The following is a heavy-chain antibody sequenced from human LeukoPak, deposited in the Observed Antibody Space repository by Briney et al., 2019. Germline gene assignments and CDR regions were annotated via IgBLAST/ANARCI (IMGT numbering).Heavy chain of an antibody. CDR1: GFTFSSYW. J-gene: IGHJ4*02. V-gene: IGHV3-7*03. Sequence: GGSLRLSCAASGFTFSSYWMSWVRQAPGKGLEWVANIKQDGSEKYYVVSVKGRFTISRDNAKNSLYLQMNSLRAEDTAVYYCASSANYGDYDYWGQGTLVTVSS. CDR3: ASSANYGDYDY. CDR2: IKQDGSEK. D-gene: IGHD4-17*01.